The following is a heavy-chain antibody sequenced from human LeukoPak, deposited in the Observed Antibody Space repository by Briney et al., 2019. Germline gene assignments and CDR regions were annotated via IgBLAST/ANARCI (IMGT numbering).Heavy chain of an antibody. Sequence: PGGSLRLSCAASGFTFSSYAMSWVRQAPGKGLEWVAVIWYDGSNKYYADSVKGRFTISRDNSKNTLYLQMNSLRAEDTAVYYCARDGISTTVTSTEHYFDYWGQGTLVTVSS. CDR1: GFTFSSYA. J-gene: IGHJ4*02. CDR2: IWYDGSNK. CDR3: ARDGISTTVTSTEHYFDY. D-gene: IGHD4-11*01. V-gene: IGHV3-33*08.